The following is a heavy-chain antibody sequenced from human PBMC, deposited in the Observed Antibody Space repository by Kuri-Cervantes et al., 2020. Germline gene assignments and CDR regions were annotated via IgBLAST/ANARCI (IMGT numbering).Heavy chain of an antibody. D-gene: IGHD6-19*01. J-gene: IGHJ6*03. CDR3: ARDGTVAGTSTLDYYMDV. Sequence: GGSLRLSCAASGFTFSSYWMHWVRQAPGKGLVWVSRINSDGSSTSYADSVKGRFTISRDTSNNTLYLQMNSLRAEDTAVYYCARDGTVAGTSTLDYYMDVWGKGTTVTVSS. CDR2: INSDGSST. V-gene: IGHV3-74*01. CDR1: GFTFSSYW.